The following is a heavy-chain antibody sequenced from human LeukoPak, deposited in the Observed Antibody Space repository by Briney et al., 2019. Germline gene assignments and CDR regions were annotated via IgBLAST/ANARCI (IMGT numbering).Heavy chain of an antibody. Sequence: GGSLRLSCGASGFTFSDYSINWVRQAPGRGLEWISYISFTVNSKYYADSVKGRFTISRDDARNSLYLQLTGLRAEDTAVYYCTRDIDFWGQGTLVTVSS. V-gene: IGHV3-48*04. CDR3: TRDIDF. CDR2: ISFTVNSK. J-gene: IGHJ4*02. CDR1: GFTFSDYS.